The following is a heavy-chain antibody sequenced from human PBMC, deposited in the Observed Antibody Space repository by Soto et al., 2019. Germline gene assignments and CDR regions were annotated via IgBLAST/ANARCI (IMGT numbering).Heavy chain of an antibody. V-gene: IGHV1-2*02. CDR1: GYSFAGYY. CDR2: INPNSGGT. J-gene: IGHJ3*02. CDR3: ARDRVAGIWGDAFDI. Sequence: ASVKVSCKASGYSFAGYYIHWVRQAPGQGLEWMGWINPNSGGTNYAQKFQGRVTMTRDTSISTAYMQLSRLRSDDTAVYYCARDRVAGIWGDAFDIWGQGTMVTVSS. D-gene: IGHD3-16*01.